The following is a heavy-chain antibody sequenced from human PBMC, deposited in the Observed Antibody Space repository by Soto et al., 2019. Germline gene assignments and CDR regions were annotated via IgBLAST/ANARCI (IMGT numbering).Heavy chain of an antibody. Sequence: GSLRLSCAASGFTFSILAMGWVRQAPGKGLEWVSVIDYTGGTTYYTDSVKGRFTISRDNSKKMLYLQMNSLRAEDTAVYYCAKDATRTDDWYYFDYWGQGAVVTVSS. V-gene: IGHV3-23*01. J-gene: IGHJ4*02. CDR2: IDYTGGTT. CDR3: AKDATRTDDWYYFDY. D-gene: IGHD3-9*01. CDR1: GFTFSILA.